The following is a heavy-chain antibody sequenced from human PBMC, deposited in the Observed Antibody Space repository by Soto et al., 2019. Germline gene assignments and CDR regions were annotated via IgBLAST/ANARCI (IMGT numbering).Heavy chain of an antibody. D-gene: IGHD4-4*01. J-gene: IGHJ4*02. V-gene: IGHV3-23*01. CDR1: GFTFSSYA. CDR2: FSGRGGGT. CDR3: AKGPYSSFDYFDY. Sequence: VGSLRLSCAASGFTFSSYAMYWVRQAPGKGLEWVSVFSGRGGGTYYADSVKGRFTISRDNSKNTLDLQMNSLRVDDTAVYYCAKGPYSSFDYFDYWGQGTLVTVSS.